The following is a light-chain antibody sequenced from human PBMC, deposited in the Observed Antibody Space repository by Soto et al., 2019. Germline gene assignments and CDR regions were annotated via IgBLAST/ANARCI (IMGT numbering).Light chain of an antibody. J-gene: IGLJ1*01. V-gene: IGLV2-14*01. CDR3: SSYAHGSIYV. Sequence: QSALTQPASVSWSPGQSITISCTGSSSDVGAYNYVSWYLQHPGKAPKLLIYGVGNRPSGVSARFSGSKSGDTASLTISGLQAEDEADYYCSSYAHGSIYVFGTGTKLTVL. CDR2: GVG. CDR1: SSDVGAYNY.